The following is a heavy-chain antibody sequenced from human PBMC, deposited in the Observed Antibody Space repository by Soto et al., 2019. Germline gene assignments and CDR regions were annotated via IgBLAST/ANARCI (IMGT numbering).Heavy chain of an antibody. D-gene: IGHD2-15*01. CDR3: ADLAGGGY. CDR2: IYHDGNT. CDR1: GGSISSNNW. V-gene: IGHV4-4*02. J-gene: IGHJ4*02. Sequence: QVQLQESGPGLVTPSGTLSLTCAVSGGSISSNNWWSWVRQPPGKGLGWIGEIYHDGNTHYTPSHQRWVXXAVDTSKNHFALILGSLTAAATAVYSCADLAGGGYWGQGTLVTVSS.